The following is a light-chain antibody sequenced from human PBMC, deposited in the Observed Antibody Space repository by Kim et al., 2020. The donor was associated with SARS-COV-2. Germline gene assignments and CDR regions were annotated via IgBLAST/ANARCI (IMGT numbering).Light chain of an antibody. Sequence: GQRVTVSCSESSSTSDDNTVNWSQRLPGTAPKLLIYNTNRRPSGVPDRLSGSKSGTTASLAISGLQSEDEAEYFCEAWDDTLNGPIFGGGTQLTVL. CDR3: EAWDDTLNGPI. J-gene: IGLJ2*01. CDR2: NTN. V-gene: IGLV1-44*01. CDR1: SSTSDDNT.